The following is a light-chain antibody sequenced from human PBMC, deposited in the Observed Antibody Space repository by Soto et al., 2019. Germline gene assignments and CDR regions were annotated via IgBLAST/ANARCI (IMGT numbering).Light chain of an antibody. Sequence: EIMLTQSPGTLSLSPGERATLSCRASQSICSSYLAWYQQKPGQAPRLLIYAASSRATGIPDRFSGSGSGTDFTLTISRLEPEDFAVYYCQQYGSSSYTFGQGTQLEIK. CDR2: AAS. J-gene: IGKJ2*01. CDR3: QQYGSSSYT. V-gene: IGKV3-20*01. CDR1: QSICSSY.